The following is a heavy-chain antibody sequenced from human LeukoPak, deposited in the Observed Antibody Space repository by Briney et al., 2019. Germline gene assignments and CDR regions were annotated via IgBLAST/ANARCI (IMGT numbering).Heavy chain of an antibody. D-gene: IGHD5-18*01. V-gene: IGHV3-53*01. Sequence: GESLKISCAASGFTVSSNYMSWVRQAPGKGLEWVSVIYSGGSTYYADSVKGRFTISRDNSKNTLYLQMNSLRAEDTAVYYCAIERNSYGNTVDYWGQGTLVTVSS. J-gene: IGHJ4*02. CDR2: IYSGGST. CDR1: GFTVSSNY. CDR3: AIERNSYGNTVDY.